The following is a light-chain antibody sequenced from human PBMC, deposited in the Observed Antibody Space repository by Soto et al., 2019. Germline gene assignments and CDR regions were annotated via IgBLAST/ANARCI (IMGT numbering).Light chain of an antibody. CDR3: CSYAGSPYV. J-gene: IGLJ1*01. CDR2: EVS. V-gene: IGLV2-11*01. CDR1: SSDVGGYNY. Sequence: QSALTQPRSVSGSPGQSVTISCTGTSSDVGGYNYVSWYQQYPGKAPKLMIYEVSKRPSRVPDRFSGSKSGNTASLTISGVQAEDEADYYCCSYAGSPYVFGTGTKLPVL.